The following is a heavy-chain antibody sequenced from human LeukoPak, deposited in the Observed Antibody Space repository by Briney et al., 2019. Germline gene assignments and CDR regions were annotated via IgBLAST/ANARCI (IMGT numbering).Heavy chain of an antibody. J-gene: IGHJ5*02. D-gene: IGHD5-24*01. CDR2: ISGSSSTI. V-gene: IGHV3-48*02. Sequence: GGSLRLSCTTSGFTFRNYGMTWVRQAPGKGLEWVSYISGSSSTIFYADSVKGRFIISRDDAKNSLDLQMYSLRDEDTAMYYCTKLGNHWADGDYWADGSWGQGTLVTVSS. CDR1: GFTFRNYG. CDR3: TKLGNHWADGDYWADGS.